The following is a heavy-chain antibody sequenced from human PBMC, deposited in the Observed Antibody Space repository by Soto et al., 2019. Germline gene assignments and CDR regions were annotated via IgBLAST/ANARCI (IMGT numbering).Heavy chain of an antibody. J-gene: IGHJ6*03. CDR3: ARGSPAANYYYYYMDV. D-gene: IGHD2-2*01. V-gene: IGHV4-59*01. CDR1: GGSISSYY. CDR2: IYYSGST. Sequence: SETLSLTCTVSGGSISSYYWSWIRQPPGKGLEWIGYIYYSGSTNYNPSLKSRVTISVDTSKNQFSLKLSSVTAADTAVYYCARGSPAANYYYYYMDVWGKGTTVTVSS.